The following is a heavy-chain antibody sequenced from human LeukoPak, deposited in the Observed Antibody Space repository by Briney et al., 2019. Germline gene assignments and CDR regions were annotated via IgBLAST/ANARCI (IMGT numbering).Heavy chain of an antibody. CDR2: INPNSGGT. D-gene: IGHD5-12*01. V-gene: IGHV1-2*02. CDR3: ARAAVATIPHWSMDV. Sequence: ASVKVSCKASGYTFTGYYMHWVRQAPGQGLEWMGWINPNSGGTNYAQKFQGGVTMTRDTSISTAYMELSRLRSDDTAVYYCARAAVATIPHWSMDVWGQGTTVTVSS. CDR1: GYTFTGYY. J-gene: IGHJ6*02.